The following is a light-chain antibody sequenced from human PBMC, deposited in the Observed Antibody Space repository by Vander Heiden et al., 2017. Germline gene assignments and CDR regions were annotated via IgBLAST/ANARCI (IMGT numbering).Light chain of an antibody. V-gene: IGLV2-14*03. CDR2: DVN. CDR1: SSDVGYYNY. J-gene: IGLJ3*02. CDR3: SSYTTSSTWV. Sequence: SPRPRPATGFGPPGRSITISCTGTSSDVGYYNYVSWYQQHPGKAPKLIICDVNNRPSGISDRFSGSKSGNTASLIISGLQAEDEANYYCSSYTTSSTWVFGGGTQVTVL.